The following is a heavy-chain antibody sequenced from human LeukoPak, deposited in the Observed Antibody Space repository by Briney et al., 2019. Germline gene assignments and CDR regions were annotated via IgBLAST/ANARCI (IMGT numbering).Heavy chain of an antibody. Sequence: SETLSLTCTVSGGSINSNYWSWIRQPPGKGLEWIGYIYYSGSTKYNPSLKSRFTISVDASRNQFSLKLNSVTAADTAVYYCARIVLVTAYFDYWGQGTLVTVSS. J-gene: IGHJ4*02. V-gene: IGHV4-59*08. CDR3: ARIVLVTAYFDY. CDR1: GGSINSNY. CDR2: IYYSGST. D-gene: IGHD2-8*02.